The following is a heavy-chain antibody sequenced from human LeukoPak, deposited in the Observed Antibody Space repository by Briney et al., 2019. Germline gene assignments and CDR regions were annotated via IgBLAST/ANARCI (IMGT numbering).Heavy chain of an antibody. V-gene: IGHV4-31*11. Sequence: SETLSLTCAVSGDSISSDGYFWSWIRQHPGKGLEWIGYIYYSGSTYYNPSLKSRVTISVDTSKNQFSLELTSVTAADTAVYYCARWATASFDYWGQGTLVTVSS. J-gene: IGHJ4*02. D-gene: IGHD1-1*01. CDR1: GDSISSDGYF. CDR3: ARWATASFDY. CDR2: IYYSGST.